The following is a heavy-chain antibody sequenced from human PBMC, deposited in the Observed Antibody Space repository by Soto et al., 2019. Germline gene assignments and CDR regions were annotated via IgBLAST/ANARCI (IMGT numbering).Heavy chain of an antibody. J-gene: IGHJ4*02. Sequence: QLVQSGAEVKKPGASVKVSCKASGYTFTSYGITWVRQAPGQGLEWMGWISAYNGNTNYAQKRQGRVTMTTDTSTTTADMELRSLRSDDTAVYYCAREGAADYGGLPFGYGGQGALVTDSS. CDR2: ISAYNGNT. CDR3: AREGAADYGGLPFGY. CDR1: GYTFTSYG. V-gene: IGHV1-18*01. D-gene: IGHD4-17*01.